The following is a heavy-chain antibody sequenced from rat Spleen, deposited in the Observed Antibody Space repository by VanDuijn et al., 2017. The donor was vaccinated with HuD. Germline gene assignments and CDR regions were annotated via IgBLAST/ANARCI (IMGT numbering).Heavy chain of an antibody. V-gene: IGHV5-27*01. Sequence: EVQLVESGGGLVQPGRSLNLSCAASGFTFSNYYMAWVRQAPTEGLEWVAYISPGGGSTYHRDSVKGRFTISRDNAESTLYLQMDSLRSEDTATYYCTTDYGGYGDYWGQGVMVTVSP. CDR2: ISPGGGST. CDR1: GFTFSNYY. CDR3: TTDYGGYGDY. D-gene: IGHD1-11*01. J-gene: IGHJ2*01.